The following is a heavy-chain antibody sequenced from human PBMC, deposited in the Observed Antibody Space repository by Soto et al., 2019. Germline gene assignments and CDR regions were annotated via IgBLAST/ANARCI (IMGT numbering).Heavy chain of an antibody. J-gene: IGHJ4*02. CDR2: ISAYNGNT. Sequence: QVQLVQSGAEVKKPGASVKVSCKASGYTFTSYGITWVRQAPGQGLEWMGWISAYNGNTNYAQKLQGRVTMTTDTPTSAAYMELRSLRSDDTAVYYCARNYDYVWASYRTLAYWGQGTLVTVSS. V-gene: IGHV1-18*04. D-gene: IGHD3-16*02. CDR3: ARNYDYVWASYRTLAY. CDR1: GYTFTSYG.